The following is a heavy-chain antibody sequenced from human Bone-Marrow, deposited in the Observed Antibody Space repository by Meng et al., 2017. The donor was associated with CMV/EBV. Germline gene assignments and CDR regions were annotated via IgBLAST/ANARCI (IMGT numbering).Heavy chain of an antibody. CDR2: INHSGGT. CDR3: ARGPQVSWLRSRLAAFDI. CDR1: GASFSTYH. Sequence: GSLRLSCAVYGASFSTYHWTWIRQPPGKGLEWIGEINHSGGTNYKPSLKSRVSISVDTSKNQFSLKLNSVTAADTAVYYCARGPQVSWLRSRLAAFDIWGQGTVVTVSS. V-gene: IGHV4-34*01. J-gene: IGHJ3*02. D-gene: IGHD5-12*01.